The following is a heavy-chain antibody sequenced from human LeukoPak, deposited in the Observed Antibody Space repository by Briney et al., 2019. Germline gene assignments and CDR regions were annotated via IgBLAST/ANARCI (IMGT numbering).Heavy chain of an antibody. CDR1: GGSISSSSYY. J-gene: IGHJ3*02. Sequence: PSETLSLTCTVSGGSISSSSYYWGWIRQPPGKGLEWIGGIYYSGSTYYNPSLKSRVTISVDTSKNQFSLKLSSVTAADTAVYYCARYQPGSAFDIWGQGTMVTVSS. D-gene: IGHD2-2*01. CDR2: IYYSGST. CDR3: ARYQPGSAFDI. V-gene: IGHV4-39*01.